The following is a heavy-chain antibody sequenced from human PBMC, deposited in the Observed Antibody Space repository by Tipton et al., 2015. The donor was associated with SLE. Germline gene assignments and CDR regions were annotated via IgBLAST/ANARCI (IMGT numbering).Heavy chain of an antibody. J-gene: IGHJ3*02. D-gene: IGHD1-26*01. CDR3: VREYQGRFYVNGAFDM. V-gene: IGHV3-7*01. CDR1: GYTFTSFG. Sequence: SGAEVKKPGASVKVSCKASGYTFTSFGISWVRQAPGKGLEWVAHINQDGSEQYYVDSVKGRFTIYRDNAKSSLYLQMNSLRAEDTAVYYCVREYQGRFYVNGAFDMWGQGTMVTVSS. CDR2: INQDGSEQ.